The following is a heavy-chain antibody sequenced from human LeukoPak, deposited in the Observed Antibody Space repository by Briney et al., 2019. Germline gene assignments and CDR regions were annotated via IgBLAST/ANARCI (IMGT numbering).Heavy chain of an antibody. Sequence: PGGSLRLSCAASGFTFSTYVMRWVRRAPGRGLEWVAVISSDGNNKHYADSLKGRFTISRDNSKNTLYLQMDSLRPEDTAVYFCVREPVEILTRFDYWGQGTLVTVSS. CDR2: ISSDGNNK. V-gene: IGHV3-30-3*01. J-gene: IGHJ4*02. CDR1: GFTFSTYV. CDR3: VREPVEILTRFDY. D-gene: IGHD2/OR15-2a*01.